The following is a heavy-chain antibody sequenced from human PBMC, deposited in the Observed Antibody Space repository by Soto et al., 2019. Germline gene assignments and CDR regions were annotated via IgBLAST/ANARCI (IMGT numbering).Heavy chain of an antibody. CDR1: GFTFSSYG. V-gene: IGHV3-30*18. J-gene: IGHJ4*02. D-gene: IGHD6-19*01. Sequence: QVQLVESGGGVVQPGRSLRLSCAASGFTFSSYGMHWVRQAPGKGLEWVAVISYDGSNKYYADSVKGRFTISRDNSKTTLYLQMNSLRADDTAVYYCAKFGVSLARRTGQGIAVAGTLDYCGQGTLVTVSS. CDR2: ISYDGSNK. CDR3: AKFGVSLARRTGQGIAVAGTLDY.